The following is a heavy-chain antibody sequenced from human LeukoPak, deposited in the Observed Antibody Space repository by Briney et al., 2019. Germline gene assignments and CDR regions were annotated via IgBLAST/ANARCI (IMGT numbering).Heavy chain of an antibody. CDR1: GGSFSGYY. J-gene: IGHJ4*02. CDR3: ASLSGSYYVDY. CDR2: INHSGST. V-gene: IGHV4-34*01. Sequence: SETLSLTCAVYGGSFSGYYWSWIRQPPGKGLEWIGEINHSGSTNYNPSLKSRVTISVDTSKNQFSLKLSSVTAADTAVYYCASLSGSYYVDYWGQGTLVTVSS. D-gene: IGHD1-26*01.